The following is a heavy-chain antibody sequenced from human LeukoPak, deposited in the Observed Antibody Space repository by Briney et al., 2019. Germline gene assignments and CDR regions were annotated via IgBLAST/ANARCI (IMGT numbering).Heavy chain of an antibody. D-gene: IGHD5-18*01. CDR1: GCSISSGGYY. Sequence: SQTLSLTCTVSGCSISSGGYYWSWIRQQPEKRLEWIGYIYYSGSTYYNPSLKSRVTISVDTSKNQFSLKLSSVTAADTAVYYCARDAILGPGYSYGYYFDYWGQGTLVTVSS. V-gene: IGHV4-31*03. CDR2: IYYSGST. J-gene: IGHJ4*02. CDR3: ARDAILGPGYSYGYYFDY.